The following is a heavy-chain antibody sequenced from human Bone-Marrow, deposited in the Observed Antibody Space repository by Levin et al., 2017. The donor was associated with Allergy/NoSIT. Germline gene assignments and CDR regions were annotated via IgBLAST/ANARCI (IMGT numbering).Heavy chain of an antibody. J-gene: IGHJ4*02. V-gene: IGHV3-21*06. CDR1: GFAFSRYT. CDR3: TRLSVPADFDY. CDR2: ISSDSGDI. D-gene: IGHD2-2*01. Sequence: GGSLRLSCAASGFAFSRYTMTWVRQAPGKGLEWVSSISSDSGDIYYADSVKGRFTISRDNAKNSLYLQVNSLSAEDTAVYYCTRLSVPADFDYWGQGTLVTVSS.